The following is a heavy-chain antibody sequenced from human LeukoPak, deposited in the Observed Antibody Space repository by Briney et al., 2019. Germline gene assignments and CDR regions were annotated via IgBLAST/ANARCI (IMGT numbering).Heavy chain of an antibody. D-gene: IGHD3-22*01. CDR2: ISGSGGST. Sequence: GGSLRLSCAASGFTFSSYGMSWVRQAPGKGLEWVSAISGSGGSTYYADSVKGRFTISRDNSKNTLYLQMSSLRAEDTAVYYCAKGVDYDSSGLSYWGQGTLVTVSS. J-gene: IGHJ4*02. V-gene: IGHV3-23*01. CDR1: GFTFSSYG. CDR3: AKGVDYDSSGLSY.